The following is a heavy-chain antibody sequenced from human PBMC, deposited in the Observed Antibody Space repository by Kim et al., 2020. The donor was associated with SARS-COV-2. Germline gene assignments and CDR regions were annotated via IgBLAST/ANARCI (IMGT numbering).Heavy chain of an antibody. CDR3: TRVELVATIGAFDI. J-gene: IGHJ3*02. V-gene: IGHV3-21*01. CDR1: GFTFSSYS. CDR2: ISSSSLYI. Sequence: GGSLRLSCVVSGFTFSSYSMTWVRQAPGKGLEWVSSISSSSLYIYYADSVKGRFTISRDNANKSLYLQMNSLREEDTAVYYCTRVELVATIGAFDIWGQGTMVTVSS. D-gene: IGHD5-12*01.